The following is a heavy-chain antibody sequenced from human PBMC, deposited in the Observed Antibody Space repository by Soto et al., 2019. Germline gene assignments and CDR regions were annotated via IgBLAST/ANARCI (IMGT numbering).Heavy chain of an antibody. V-gene: IGHV5-51*01. D-gene: IGHD3-22*01. Sequence: ESLKISCKGSGYSFTSYWIGWVRQMPGKGLEWMGIIYPGDSDTRYSPSFQGQVTISADKSISTAYLQWNSLKASDTAMYYCERQDISSAYYLDAFDIWGQGTMVPVSS. J-gene: IGHJ3*02. CDR1: GYSFTSYW. CDR3: ERQDISSAYYLDAFDI. CDR2: IYPGDSDT.